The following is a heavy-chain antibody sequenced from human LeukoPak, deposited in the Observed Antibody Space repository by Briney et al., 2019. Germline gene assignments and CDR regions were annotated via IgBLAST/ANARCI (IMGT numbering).Heavy chain of an antibody. CDR2: VDVHGQGT. CDR1: GFTFSSYW. J-gene: IGHJ5*02. CDR3: ARSNYDSTTFYYHLDL. V-gene: IGHV3-74*01. Sequence: GGSLRLSCAASGFTFSSYWMHWVRHAPGKGPVWVSRVDVHGQGTAYADSVKGRFTISRDNAKNTLSLQMNSLSAEDMAVYYCARSNYDSTTFYYHLDLWGQGTLVTVSS. D-gene: IGHD2/OR15-2a*01.